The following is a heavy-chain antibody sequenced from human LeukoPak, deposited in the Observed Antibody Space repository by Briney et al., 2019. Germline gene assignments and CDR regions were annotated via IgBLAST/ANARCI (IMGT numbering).Heavy chain of an antibody. V-gene: IGHV3-23*01. D-gene: IGHD6-19*01. J-gene: IGHJ6*02. CDR3: AKDLVGSGWNYGMDV. CDR2: ISGSGGST. CDR1: GFTFSSYA. Sequence: GGSLRLSCAASGFTFSSYAMSWVRQAPGKGLEWVSAISGSGGSTYYADSVKGRFTISRDNSKNTPYLQMNSLRAEDTAVYYCAKDLVGSGWNYGMDVWGQGTTVTVSS.